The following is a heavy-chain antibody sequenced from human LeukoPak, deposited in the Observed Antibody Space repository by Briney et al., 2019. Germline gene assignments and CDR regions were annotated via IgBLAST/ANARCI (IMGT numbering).Heavy chain of an antibody. D-gene: IGHD2-2*01. CDR2: ICAYNGNT. Sequence: ASVKVPCKPSGYTFTSYGISWVRQAPGQGLEWMGWICAYNGNTNYAQKLQGRITMTTDTSTSTAYMELRSLRSDDPAVYYCARLLGYCSSTSCSLSYYGMDVWGQGTTVTVSS. V-gene: IGHV1-18*01. J-gene: IGHJ6*02. CDR1: GYTFTSYG. CDR3: ARLLGYCSSTSCSLSYYGMDV.